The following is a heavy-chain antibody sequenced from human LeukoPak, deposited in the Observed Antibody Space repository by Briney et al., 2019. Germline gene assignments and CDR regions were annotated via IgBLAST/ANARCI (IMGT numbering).Heavy chain of an antibody. D-gene: IGHD5-12*01. CDR1: GFTFSSYG. CDR3: AKDSSGYDLLAFDY. CDR2: IRYDGSNK. Sequence: PGVSLRLSCAASGFTFSSYGMHWVRQAPGKGLEWVAFIRYDGSNKYYADSVKGRFTISRDNSKSTLYLQMNSLRAEDTAVYYCAKDSSGYDLLAFDYWGQGTLVTVSS. J-gene: IGHJ4*02. V-gene: IGHV3-30*02.